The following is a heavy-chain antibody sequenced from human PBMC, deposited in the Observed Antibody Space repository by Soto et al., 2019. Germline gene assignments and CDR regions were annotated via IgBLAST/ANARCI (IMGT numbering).Heavy chain of an antibody. CDR1: GFTFSNAW. CDR2: IKSKTDGGTT. Sequence: PGGSLRLSCAASGFTFSNAWMGWVRQAPGKGLEWVGRIKSKTDGGTTDYAAPVKGRFTISRDDSKNTLYLQMNSLKTEDTAVYYCTTSPDYDFWSGYPESSYYFDYWGQGTLVTVAS. J-gene: IGHJ4*02. V-gene: IGHV3-15*01. D-gene: IGHD3-3*01. CDR3: TTSPDYDFWSGYPESSYYFDY.